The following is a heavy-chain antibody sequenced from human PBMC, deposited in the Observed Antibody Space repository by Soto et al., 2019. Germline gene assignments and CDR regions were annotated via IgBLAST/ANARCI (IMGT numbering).Heavy chain of an antibody. CDR1: GFTLSRYA. V-gene: IGHV3-23*01. D-gene: IGHD2-2*01. CDR2: ISGSGGST. J-gene: IGHJ6*02. CDR3: AKVWRFQMLGFGYYYSVEV. Sequence: EVQLLESGGGLVQPGGSLRLSCAVSGFTLSRYAMSWVRQAPGKRLEGVSGISGSGGSTFYADSVKGRFTVSIDTSKNTLYLQMNILRVEDTAVYYCAKVWRFQMLGFGYYYSVEVWGQGTTVTVSS.